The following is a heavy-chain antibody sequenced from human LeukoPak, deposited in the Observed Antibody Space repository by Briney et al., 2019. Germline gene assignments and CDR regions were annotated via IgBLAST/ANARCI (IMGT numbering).Heavy chain of an antibody. CDR1: GFTFSSYA. J-gene: IGHJ3*02. V-gene: IGHV3-23*01. D-gene: IGHD2-2*01. CDR3: AKGDCSSTSCPRTDAFDI. CDR2: ISGSGGST. Sequence: AGSLRLSCAASGFTFSSYAMSWVRQAPGKGLEWVSAISGSGGSTYYADSVEGRFTISRDNSKNTLYLQMNSLRAEDTAVYYCAKGDCSSTSCPRTDAFDIWGQGTMVTVSS.